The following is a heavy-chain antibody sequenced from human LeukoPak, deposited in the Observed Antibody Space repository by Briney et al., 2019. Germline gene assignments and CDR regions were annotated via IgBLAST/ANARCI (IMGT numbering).Heavy chain of an antibody. CDR3: AKRSGYDFWSGFDP. J-gene: IGHJ5*02. CDR1: GFTVSSNY. D-gene: IGHD3-3*01. Sequence: GGSLRLSCAASGFTVSSNYMSWVRQAPGKGLEWVSVIYSGGSTYYADSVKGRFTISRHNSKNTLYLQMSSLRAEDTALYYCAKRSGYDFWSGFDPWGQGTLVIVSS. V-gene: IGHV3-53*01. CDR2: IYSGGST.